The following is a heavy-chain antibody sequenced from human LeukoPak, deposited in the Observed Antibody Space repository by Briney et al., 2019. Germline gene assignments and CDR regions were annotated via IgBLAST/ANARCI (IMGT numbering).Heavy chain of an antibody. V-gene: IGHV1-2*02. D-gene: IGHD2-2*01. Sequence: ASVKVSCKASGYTFTGYYMHWVRQAPGQGLEWMGWINPNSGGTNYAQKFQGRVTMTRDTSISTAYMELSRLRSDDTAVYYCARGRLVVVPAAPRYWFDPWGQGTLVTVSS. J-gene: IGHJ5*02. CDR3: ARGRLVVVPAAPRYWFDP. CDR2: INPNSGGT. CDR1: GYTFTGYY.